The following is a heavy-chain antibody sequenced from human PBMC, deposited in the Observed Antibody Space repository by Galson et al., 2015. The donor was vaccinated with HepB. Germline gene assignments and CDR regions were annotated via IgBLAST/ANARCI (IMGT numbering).Heavy chain of an antibody. D-gene: IGHD3-22*01. CDR1: GFTFSSYA. CDR3: AKDSRDSSGYYWFDP. V-gene: IGHV3-23*01. CDR2: ISGSGGST. Sequence: SLRLSCAASGFTFSSYAMSWVRQAPGKGLEWVSAISGSGGSTYYADSVKGRFTISRDNSKNTLYLQMNSLRAEDTAVYYCAKDSRDSSGYYWFDPWGQGTLVTVSS. J-gene: IGHJ5*02.